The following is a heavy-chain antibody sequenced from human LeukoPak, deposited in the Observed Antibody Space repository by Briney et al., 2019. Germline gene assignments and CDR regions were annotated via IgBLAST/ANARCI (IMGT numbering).Heavy chain of an antibody. D-gene: IGHD2-15*01. CDR3: ATPWTVVATFHRLDY. CDR2: ISGGGVTT. J-gene: IGHJ4*02. CDR1: GFTFTSYA. V-gene: IGHV3-23*01. Sequence: GGSLRLSCAASGFTFTSYAMSWVRQAPGKGLEWVSTISGGGVTTYYADSVKGRFTISRDNSKNTVYLQMNSLRAEDTAIYYCATPWTVVATFHRLDYWGQGTLVTVSS.